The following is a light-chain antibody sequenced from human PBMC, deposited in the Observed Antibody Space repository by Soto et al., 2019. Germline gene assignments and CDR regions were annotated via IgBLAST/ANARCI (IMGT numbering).Light chain of an antibody. CDR3: HQYSRSPVTFSPLT. CDR2: DAS. Sequence: EIVLTQSPATLSLSPGERATLSCRASQGVSSYLAWYQQRPGQAPRLLIYDASNRVTGIPDRFSGSGSGTDFTLTISRLEPDDFAVYYCHQYSRSPVTFSPLTFGGGSKVEIK. J-gene: IGKJ4*01. CDR1: QGVSSY. V-gene: IGKV3-11*01.